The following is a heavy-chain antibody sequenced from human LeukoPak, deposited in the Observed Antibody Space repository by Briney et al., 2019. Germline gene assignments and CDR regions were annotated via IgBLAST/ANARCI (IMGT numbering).Heavy chain of an antibody. CDR1: GGTFSSYA. D-gene: IGHD3-22*01. CDR2: IIPIFGTA. CDR3: ASHYYDSSGPRWFDP. J-gene: IGHJ5*02. Sequence: PVKVSCKASGGTFSSYAISWVRQAPGQGLEWMGRIIPIFGTANYAQKFQGRVTITTDESTSTAYMELSSLRSEDTAVYYCASHYYDSSGPRWFDPWGQGTLVTVSS. V-gene: IGHV1-69*05.